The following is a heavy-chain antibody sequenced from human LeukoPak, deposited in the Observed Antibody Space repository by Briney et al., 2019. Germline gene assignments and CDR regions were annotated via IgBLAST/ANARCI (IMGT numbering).Heavy chain of an antibody. D-gene: IGHD3-10*01. J-gene: IGHJ5*02. CDR3: ARTRYYYGSGVPLNWFDP. Sequence: PSQTLSLTCTVSGGSISSGDYYWSWIRQPPGKGLEWIGYIYYSGSTYYNPSLKSRVTISVDTSKNQFSLKLSSVTAADTAVYYCARTRYYYGSGVPLNWFDPWGQGTLVTVSS. CDR2: IYYSGST. V-gene: IGHV4-30-4*01. CDR1: GGSISSGDYY.